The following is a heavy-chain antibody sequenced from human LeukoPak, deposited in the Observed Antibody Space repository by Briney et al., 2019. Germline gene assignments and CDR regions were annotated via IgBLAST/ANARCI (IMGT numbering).Heavy chain of an antibody. V-gene: IGHV3-74*01. CDR1: GFTFSSYW. D-gene: IGHD2-2*01. CDR2: INSDGSST. CDR3: ARVGYCSSTSCFG. Sequence: RPGGSLRLSCAASGFTFSSYWMHWVRQAPGKGLVWVSRINSDGSSTSYADSVKGRFTISRDSAKNTLYLQMNSLRAEDTAVYYCARVGYCSSTSCFGWGQGTLVTVSS. J-gene: IGHJ4*02.